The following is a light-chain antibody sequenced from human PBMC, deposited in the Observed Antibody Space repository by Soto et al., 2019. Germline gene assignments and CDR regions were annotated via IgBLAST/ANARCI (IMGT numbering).Light chain of an antibody. CDR3: PQANSVPWT. J-gene: IGKJ1*01. V-gene: IGKV1-12*01. CDR2: AAS. Sequence: DIQMTQSPSSLSASVGDRVTITCRASQGIGSWLAWYQQKPGKAPNLLIYAASNLQSVVPSRFSGSGSGTDFTLTTSTLQTEDFTAYYCPQANSVPWTFGQGTKVDIK. CDR1: QGIGSW.